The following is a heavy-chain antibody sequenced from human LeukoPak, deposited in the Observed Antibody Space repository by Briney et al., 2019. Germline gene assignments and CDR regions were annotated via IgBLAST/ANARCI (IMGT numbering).Heavy chain of an antibody. D-gene: IGHD1-26*01. Sequence: GRSLRLSCAASGFTFSSYSMNWVRQAPGKGLEWVSSISSGGSYIYYADSVKGRFTISRDNAKNSLYLQMNSLRAEDTAVYYCARGRQGSYLLISDDYWGQGTLVTVSS. CDR3: ARGRQGSYLLISDDY. V-gene: IGHV3-21*01. CDR1: GFTFSSYS. CDR2: ISSGGSYI. J-gene: IGHJ4*02.